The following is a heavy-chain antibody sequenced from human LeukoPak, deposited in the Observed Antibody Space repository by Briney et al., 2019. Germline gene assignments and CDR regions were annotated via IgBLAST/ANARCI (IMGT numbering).Heavy chain of an antibody. CDR3: VRASSGSGYYYGHYSYYGMDV. V-gene: IGHV3-48*03. CDR1: GFTFSSYE. CDR2: ISSGGDRL. J-gene: IGHJ6*02. D-gene: IGHD3-22*01. Sequence: GGSLRLSCAASGFTFSSYEMNWVRQAPGKGLEWISYISSGGDRLYYADSVEGRFTVSRDNAKNSVYLQMNSLRAEDTAVYYCVRASSGSGYYYGHYSYYGMDVWGQGTTVTVSS.